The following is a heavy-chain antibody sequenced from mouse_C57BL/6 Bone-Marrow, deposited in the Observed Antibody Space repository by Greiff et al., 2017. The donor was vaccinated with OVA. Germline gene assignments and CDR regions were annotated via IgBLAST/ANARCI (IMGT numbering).Heavy chain of an antibody. CDR3: ARLYYFDY. CDR1: GYTFNSYW. V-gene: IGHV1-69*01. Sequence: VQLQQPGAELVMPGASVKLSCKASGYTFNSYWMPWVKQRPGQGLEWIGEIDPSDSYTNYNQKFKGKSTLTVDKSSSTAYMQLSSLTSEDSAVYYCARLYYFDYWGQGTTLTVSS. J-gene: IGHJ2*01. CDR2: IDPSDSYT.